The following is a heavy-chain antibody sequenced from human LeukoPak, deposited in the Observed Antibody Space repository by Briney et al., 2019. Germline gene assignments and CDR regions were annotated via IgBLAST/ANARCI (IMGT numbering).Heavy chain of an antibody. Sequence: SVKVSCKASGGTFSNYAISWVRQAPGQGLEWMGGISPIFDSANYAQKFQGRVTITADRSTSTAYMELTSLRSEDTAVYYCARVRGTGIAVDWGQGTLVTVSS. J-gene: IGHJ4*02. CDR2: ISPIFDSA. V-gene: IGHV1-69*06. CDR3: ARVRGTGIAVD. CDR1: GGTFSNYA. D-gene: IGHD6-19*01.